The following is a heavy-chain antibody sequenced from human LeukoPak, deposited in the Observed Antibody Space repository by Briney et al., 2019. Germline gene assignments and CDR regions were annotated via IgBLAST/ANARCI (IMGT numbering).Heavy chain of an antibody. CDR3: ARQAVTNEFQY. CDR1: GPTFPSYW. J-gene: IGHJ4*02. V-gene: IGHV5-51*01. CDR2: IYPGDSDT. D-gene: IGHD4-17*01. Sequence: GASLQISCKASGPTFPSYWIGWVRQMPGKGLEWMGIIYPGDSDTKYSPSLQGQVTISADMSITTVYLEWSSLQASDTAMYYCARQAVTNEFQYWDQGTLVTVSS.